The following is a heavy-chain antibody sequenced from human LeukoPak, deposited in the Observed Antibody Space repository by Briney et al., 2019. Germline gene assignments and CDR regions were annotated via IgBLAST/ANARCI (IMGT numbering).Heavy chain of an antibody. J-gene: IGHJ5*02. D-gene: IGHD2-2*01. CDR1: GFTFSTYA. Sequence: GGSLRLSCAASGFTFSTYAMYWVRQAPGKGLEYVSGISSNGGSTFYANSVKGRFTISRDNSKNTLYLQMGSLRPEDMAVYYCARGGYCSSPTCGNWFDPWGQGTLVTVSS. CDR2: ISSNGGST. V-gene: IGHV3-64*01. CDR3: ARGGYCSSPTCGNWFDP.